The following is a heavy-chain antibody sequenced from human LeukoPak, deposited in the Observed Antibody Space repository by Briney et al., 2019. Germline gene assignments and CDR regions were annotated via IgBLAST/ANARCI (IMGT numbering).Heavy chain of an antibody. J-gene: IGHJ6*02. CDR3: ALAARYYYYTMDV. D-gene: IGHD6-6*01. Sequence: ASVKVSCKASGYTFTSYAMNWVRQAPGQGLEWMGIINPSGGSTSHTQKFQGRVTLTRDTSTSTVYMELSSLRSEDTAVYYCALAARYYYYTMDVWGQGTTVTVSS. V-gene: IGHV1-46*01. CDR2: INPSGGST. CDR1: GYTFTSYA.